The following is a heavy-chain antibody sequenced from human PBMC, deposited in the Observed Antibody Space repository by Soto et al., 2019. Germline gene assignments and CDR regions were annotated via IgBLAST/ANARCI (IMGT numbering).Heavy chain of an antibody. D-gene: IGHD3-16*02. CDR3: ARSRIAFGGVIGPFDY. CDR1: GFTFSSYW. J-gene: IGHJ4*02. CDR2: IKQDGSEK. V-gene: IGHV3-7*03. Sequence: GGSLRLSCAASGFTFSSYWMSWVRQAPGKGLEWVANIKQDGSEKYYGDSVKGRFTISRANAKNTLYLQMNSLRAEDTAVYYCARSRIAFGGVIGPFDYWGQGTLVTVSS.